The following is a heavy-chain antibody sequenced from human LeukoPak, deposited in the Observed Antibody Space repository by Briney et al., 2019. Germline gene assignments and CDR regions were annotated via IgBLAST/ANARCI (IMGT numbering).Heavy chain of an antibody. CDR1: GYTFTSYD. CDR3: ARFSYSNPLDY. D-gene: IGHD4-11*01. J-gene: IGHJ4*02. CDR2: MNPNSGNT. V-gene: IGHV1-8*01. Sequence: VASVKVSCKASGYTFTSYDINWVRQATGQGVECMGWMNPNSGNTGDAQKFQGRVTMTRNTSISTAYMELSSLRSEDTAVYYCARFSYSNPLDYWGQGTLVTVSS.